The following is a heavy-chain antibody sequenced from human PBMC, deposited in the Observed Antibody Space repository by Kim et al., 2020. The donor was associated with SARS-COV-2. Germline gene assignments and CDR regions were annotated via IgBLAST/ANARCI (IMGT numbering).Heavy chain of an antibody. J-gene: IGHJ5*02. Sequence: SETLSLTCAVSGGSISSSNWWSWVRQPPGKGLEWIGEIYHSGSTNYNPSLKSRVTISVDKSKNQFSLKLSSVTAADTAVYYCARGGWYYYGSGRPNWFDPWGQGTLVTVSS. V-gene: IGHV4-4*02. CDR2: IYHSGST. D-gene: IGHD3-10*01. CDR3: ARGGWYYYGSGRPNWFDP. CDR1: GGSISSSNW.